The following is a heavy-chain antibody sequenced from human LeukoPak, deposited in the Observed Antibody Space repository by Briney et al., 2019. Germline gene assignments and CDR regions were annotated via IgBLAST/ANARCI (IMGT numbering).Heavy chain of an antibody. D-gene: IGHD6-19*01. CDR2: IYYSGST. CDR3: ARPRAVAGPNRIPNYYYYYMDV. CDR1: GGSISSYY. V-gene: IGHV4-59*01. Sequence: PSETLSLTCTVSGGSISSYYWSWIRQPPGKGLEWIGYIYYSGSTNYNPSLKSRVTISVDTSKNQFSLKLSSVTAADTAVYYCARPRAVAGPNRIPNYYYYYMDVWGKGTTVTISS. J-gene: IGHJ6*03.